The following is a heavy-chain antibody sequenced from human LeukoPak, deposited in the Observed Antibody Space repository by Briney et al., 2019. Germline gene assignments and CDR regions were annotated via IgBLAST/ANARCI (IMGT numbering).Heavy chain of an antibody. V-gene: IGHV3-11*01. J-gene: IGHJ4*02. CDR1: GFTFSDYY. CDR2: ISSSGTTI. CDR3: ARESRDFTIFGVASQFDY. D-gene: IGHD3-3*01. Sequence: GGSLRLSCAASGFTFSDYYMTWIRQAPGKRLEWVSYISSSGTTIYYADSQKGRFTISRDNAKNSLYMQMNSLRAEDTAVYYCARESRDFTIFGVASQFDYWGQGTMVTVSS.